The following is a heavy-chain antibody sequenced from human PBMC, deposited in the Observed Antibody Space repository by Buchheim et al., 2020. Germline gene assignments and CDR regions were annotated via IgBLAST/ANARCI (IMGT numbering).Heavy chain of an antibody. D-gene: IGHD3-22*01. CDR1: GGPFSGYY. J-gene: IGHJ6*02. CDR3: ARGRAMIVLDV. CDR2: INHSGST. Sequence: QVQLQQWGAGLLKPSETLSLTCAVYGGPFSGYYWSWIRQPPGKGLEWIGEINHSGSTNYNPSLKSRVTISVDTSKNKYSLKLSSVTAADTAVYYCARGRAMIVLDVWGQGTT. V-gene: IGHV4-34*01.